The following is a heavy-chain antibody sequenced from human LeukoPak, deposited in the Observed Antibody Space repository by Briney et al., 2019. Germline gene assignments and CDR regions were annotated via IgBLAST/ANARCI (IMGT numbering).Heavy chain of an antibody. Sequence: SVKVSCKASGGTFSSNAISWVRQAPGQGLEWMGRIIPIFGTANYAQKFQGRVTITTDESTSTAYMELSSLRSEDTAVYYCARDYGGELAEFDYWGQGTLVTVSS. CDR2: IIPIFGTA. J-gene: IGHJ4*02. D-gene: IGHD1-26*01. V-gene: IGHV1-69*05. CDR3: ARDYGGELAEFDY. CDR1: GGTFSSNA.